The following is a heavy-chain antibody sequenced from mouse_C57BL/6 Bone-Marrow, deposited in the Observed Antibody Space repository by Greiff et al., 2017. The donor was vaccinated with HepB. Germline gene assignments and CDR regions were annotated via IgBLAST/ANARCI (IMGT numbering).Heavy chain of an antibody. J-gene: IGHJ2*01. CDR2: IRNKANGYTT. Sequence: EVKLMESGGGLVQPGGSLSLSCAASGFTFTDYYMSWVRQPPGKALEWLGFIRNKANGYTTEYSASVKGRFTISRDNSQSILYLQMNALRAEDSATYYCARYIYDPYYFDYWGQGTTLTVSS. CDR1: GFTFTDYY. V-gene: IGHV7-3*01. CDR3: ARYIYDPYYFDY. D-gene: IGHD2-3*01.